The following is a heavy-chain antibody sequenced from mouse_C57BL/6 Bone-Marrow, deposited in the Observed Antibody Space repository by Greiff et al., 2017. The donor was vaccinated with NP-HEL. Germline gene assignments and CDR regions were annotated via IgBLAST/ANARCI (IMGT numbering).Heavy chain of an antibody. CDR2: ISSGSSTL. CDR3: ANDYFDY. V-gene: IGHV5-17*01. J-gene: IGHJ2*01. Sequence: EVQVVESGGGLVKPGGSLKLSCAASGFTFSDYGMHWVRQAPEKGLEWVAYISSGSSTLYYADTVKGRFPISRDNAKNTMFLQMTSLRAEDTAMYYCANDYFDYWGQGTTLTVSS. CDR1: GFTFSDYG.